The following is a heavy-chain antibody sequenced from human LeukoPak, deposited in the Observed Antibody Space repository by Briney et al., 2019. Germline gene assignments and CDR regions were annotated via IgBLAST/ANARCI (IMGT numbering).Heavy chain of an antibody. Sequence: PGGSLRLSCAASGFTFSSYAMSWVRQAPGKGLEWVSAISSSGGSTYYADSVKGRFTISRDNSKSTLYLQMNSLRAEDTAVYYCAKASVVVVVAATLSSWFDPWGQGTLVTVSS. CDR2: ISSSGGST. J-gene: IGHJ5*02. CDR1: GFTFSSYA. CDR3: AKASVVVVVAATLSSWFDP. D-gene: IGHD2-15*01. V-gene: IGHV3-23*01.